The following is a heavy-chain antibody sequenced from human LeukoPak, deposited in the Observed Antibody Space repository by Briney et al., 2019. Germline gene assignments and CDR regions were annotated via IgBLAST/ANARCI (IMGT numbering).Heavy chain of an antibody. Sequence: ASVKVSCKASGGTFSGYGFIWVRQAPGQGLEWMGRIIPVLNITSYAQKFQGSVTITADTSTSTVYMELSSLRSEETAVYYCARDQGLTAPPPYGLDVWGQGTTVIVSS. CDR1: GGTFSGYG. D-gene: IGHD5-18*01. CDR2: IIPVLNIT. V-gene: IGHV1-69*04. J-gene: IGHJ6*02. CDR3: ARDQGLTAPPPYGLDV.